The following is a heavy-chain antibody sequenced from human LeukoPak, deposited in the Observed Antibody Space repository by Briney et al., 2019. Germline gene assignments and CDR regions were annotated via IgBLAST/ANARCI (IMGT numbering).Heavy chain of an antibody. Sequence: GGSLRLSCAASGFTFSNYAMQWVRQAPGKGLEWVTFIRYDGSNKYYAESVKGRFTISRDNSKNTLYLQMSSLRAEDTAVYYCAKAIHSSSSGVVDYWGQGTLVTVSS. CDR2: IRYDGSNK. CDR1: GFTFSNYA. J-gene: IGHJ4*02. D-gene: IGHD6-6*01. V-gene: IGHV3-30*02. CDR3: AKAIHSSSSGVVDY.